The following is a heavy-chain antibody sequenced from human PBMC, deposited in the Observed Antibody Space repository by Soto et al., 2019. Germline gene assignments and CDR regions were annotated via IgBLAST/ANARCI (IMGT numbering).Heavy chain of an antibody. V-gene: IGHV3-23*01. J-gene: IGHJ6*02. Sequence: PGGSLRLSCAASGFTFSSYAMSWVRQAPGKGLEWVSAISGSGGSTYYADSVKGRFTISRDNSKNTLYLQMNSLGAEDTAVYYCAVYCSSTSCYTSRGHYYGMDVWGQGTTVTVSS. CDR1: GFTFSSYA. D-gene: IGHD2-2*02. CDR3: AVYCSSTSCYTSRGHYYGMDV. CDR2: ISGSGGST.